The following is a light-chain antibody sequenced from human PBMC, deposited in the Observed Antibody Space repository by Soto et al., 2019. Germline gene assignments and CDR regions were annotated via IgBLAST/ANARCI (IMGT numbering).Light chain of an antibody. CDR3: MQSMYLPIT. CDR2: EVS. CDR1: YILLHSDGRTY. Sequence: DVVMTQTPLSLSVTPGQPASIPCNSIYILLHSDGRTYLYWYLQKPGQSPQLLIYEVSKGFSGVPDRFSGSGSGTDFTLKISRVEAEDVGVYYCMQSMYLPITFGQGTRLEIK. J-gene: IGKJ5*01. V-gene: IGKV2D-29*02.